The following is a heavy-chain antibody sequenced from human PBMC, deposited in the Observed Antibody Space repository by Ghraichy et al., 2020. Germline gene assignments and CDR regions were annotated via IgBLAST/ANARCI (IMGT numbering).Heavy chain of an antibody. CDR1: GGSISSYY. Sequence: SETLSLTCTVSGGSISSYYWSWIRQPPGKGLEWIGYIYYSGSTNYNPSLKSRVTISVDTSKNQFSLKLSSVTAADTAVYYCARLQPDPPRYYYDFWSGYSDAFDIWGQGTMVTVSS. J-gene: IGHJ3*02. CDR3: ARLQPDPPRYYYDFWSGYSDAFDI. CDR2: IYYSGST. D-gene: IGHD3-3*01. V-gene: IGHV4-59*01.